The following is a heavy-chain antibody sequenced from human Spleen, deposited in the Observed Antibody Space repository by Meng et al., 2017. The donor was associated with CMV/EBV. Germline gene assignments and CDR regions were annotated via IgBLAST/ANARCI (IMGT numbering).Heavy chain of an antibody. CDR2: ISHDGRDK. CDR3: ARVDTAYDLPFDY. J-gene: IGHJ4*02. Sequence: GGSLRLSCVASGFIFSDYGLHWVRQTPGKGLEWVAYISHDGRDKYYGDSVTGRFTLSRDNSKNTVFLQMTNLRADDTAVYYCARVDTAYDLPFDYWGQGTLVTVSS. D-gene: IGHD3-3*01. V-gene: IGHV3-30*03. CDR1: GFIFSDYG.